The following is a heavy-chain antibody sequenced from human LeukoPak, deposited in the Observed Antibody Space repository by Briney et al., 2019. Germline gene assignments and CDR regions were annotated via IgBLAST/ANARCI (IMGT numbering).Heavy chain of an antibody. J-gene: IGHJ4*02. CDR3: AKAEYSSSSGLGY. Sequence: GGSLRLSCAASGFTFSSYAMSWVRQAPGKVLEWVSAISGSGGSTYYADSVKGRFTISRDNSKNTLYLQMNSLRAEDTAVYYCAKAEYSSSSGLGYWGQGTLVTVSS. D-gene: IGHD6-6*01. CDR2: ISGSGGST. CDR1: GFTFSSYA. V-gene: IGHV3-23*01.